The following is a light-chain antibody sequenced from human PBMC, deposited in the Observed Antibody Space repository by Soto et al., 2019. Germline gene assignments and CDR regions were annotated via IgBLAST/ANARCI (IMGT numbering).Light chain of an antibody. CDR3: QQRNNWPPIT. J-gene: IGKJ5*01. V-gene: IGKV3-11*01. CDR1: QSVRRY. CDR2: DAS. Sequence: EIVMTQSPATLSVSPGERATLSCRASQSVRRYLAWYQQKPGQAPRLLIYDASTRATGIPARFSGSGSETDFTLTITSLEPEDFAVYYCQQRNNWPPITFGQGTRLE.